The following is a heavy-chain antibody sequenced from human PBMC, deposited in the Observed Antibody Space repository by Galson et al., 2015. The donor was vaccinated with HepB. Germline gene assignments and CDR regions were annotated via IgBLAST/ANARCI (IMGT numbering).Heavy chain of an antibody. Sequence: IYYADSVKGRFTISRDNARKSLYLQMNSLRAEDTAVYYCAPRNPFDYWGQGTLVTVSS. J-gene: IGHJ4*02. V-gene: IGHV3-21*01. CDR3: APRNPFDY. D-gene: IGHD1-14*01. CDR2: I.